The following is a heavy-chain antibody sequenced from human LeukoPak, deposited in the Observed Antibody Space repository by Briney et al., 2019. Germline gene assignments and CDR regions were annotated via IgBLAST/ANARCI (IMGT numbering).Heavy chain of an antibody. J-gene: IGHJ4*02. D-gene: IGHD5-24*01. Sequence: GGSLRLSCAASGFTFSICGMNCVRQAPGKGVEWVSSICTSSIYMSYTDSVKGRFTISRDNAKNSLYLQMNSLRAEDTAVYYCARSLGGGVEMATVRLFDYWGQGTLVTVSS. CDR2: ICTSSIYM. CDR1: GFTFSICG. V-gene: IGHV3-21*06. CDR3: ARSLGGGVEMATVRLFDY.